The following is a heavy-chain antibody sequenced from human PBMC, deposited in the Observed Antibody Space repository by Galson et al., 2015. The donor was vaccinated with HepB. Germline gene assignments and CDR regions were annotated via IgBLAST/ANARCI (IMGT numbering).Heavy chain of an antibody. CDR1: GGTFSSYA. Sequence: SVKVSCKASGGTFSSYAISWVRQAHGQGLEWMGGIIPIFGTANYAQKFQVRVNITADESTSTDYLELSSLRSEDTAVYYCAREHNWNDEGYYGMDVWGQGTTVTVSS. CDR2: IIPIFGTA. J-gene: IGHJ6*02. D-gene: IGHD1-20*01. CDR3: AREHNWNDEGYYGMDV. V-gene: IGHV1-69*01.